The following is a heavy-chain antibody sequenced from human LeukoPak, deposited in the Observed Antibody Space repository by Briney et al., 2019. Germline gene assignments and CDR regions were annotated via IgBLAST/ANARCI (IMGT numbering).Heavy chain of an antibody. D-gene: IGHD5-12*01. CDR2: ISSSGSTI. CDR3: ARDLYSGYDAGGDYYYYYYMDV. J-gene: IGHJ6*03. CDR1: GFTLSDYY. V-gene: IGHV3-11*01. Sequence: GGSLRLSCAASGFTLSDYYMSWIRQAPGKGLEWVSYISSSGSTIYYADSVKGRFTISRDNAKNSLYLQMNSLRAEDTAVYYCARDLYSGYDAGGDYYYYYYMDVWGKGTTVTVSS.